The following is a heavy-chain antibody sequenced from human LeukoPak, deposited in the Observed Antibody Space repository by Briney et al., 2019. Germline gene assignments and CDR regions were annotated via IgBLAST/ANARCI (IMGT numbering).Heavy chain of an antibody. D-gene: IGHD2-21*02. V-gene: IGHV1-69*05. CDR3: AGDYGGDSGAFDI. J-gene: IGHJ3*02. CDR1: GGTFSSYA. CDR2: IIPIFGTA. Sequence: SVKVSCKASGGTFSSYAISWVRQAPGQGLEWMGRIIPIFGTANYAQKFQGRVTITTGESTSTAYMELSSLRYEDTAVDYCAGDYGGDSGAFDIWGQGTMVTVSS.